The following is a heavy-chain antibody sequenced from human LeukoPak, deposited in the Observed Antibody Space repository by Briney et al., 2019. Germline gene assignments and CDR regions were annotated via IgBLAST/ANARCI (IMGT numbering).Heavy chain of an antibody. J-gene: IGHJ4*02. Sequence: SETLSLTCAVYGGSFSGYYWSWIRQPPGKGLEWIGEINHSGSTNYNPSLKSRVTISVDTSKNQSSLKLSSVTAADTAVYYCARGPRRGYYDSRGYFDYWGQGTLVTVSS. V-gene: IGHV4-34*01. D-gene: IGHD3-22*01. CDR3: ARGPRRGYYDSRGYFDY. CDR1: GGSFSGYY. CDR2: INHSGST.